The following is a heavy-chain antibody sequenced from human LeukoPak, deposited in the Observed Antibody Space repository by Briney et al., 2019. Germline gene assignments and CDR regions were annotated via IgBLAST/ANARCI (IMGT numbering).Heavy chain of an antibody. CDR1: GYSFIDYY. V-gene: IGHV1-2*02. J-gene: IGHJ6*03. CDR3: ARCYTYDFWSGGSYYMHV. D-gene: IGHD3-3*01. Sequence: ASVKVSCKTSGYSFIDYYIHWVRQAPGQGLEWMGWINSNSADTNYAQNFQGRVTMTRDTSISTAYMDLSRLRSDDTAVYYCARCYTYDFWSGGSYYMHVWGKGTTATVSS. CDR2: INSNSADT.